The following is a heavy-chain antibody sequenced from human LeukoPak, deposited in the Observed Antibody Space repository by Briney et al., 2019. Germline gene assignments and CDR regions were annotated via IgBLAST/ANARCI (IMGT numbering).Heavy chain of an antibody. CDR2: IYYSGST. D-gene: IGHD1-7*01. V-gene: IGHV4-59*01. J-gene: IGHJ4*02. CDR3: ARDRDWNYGGFDY. Sequence: PSETLSLTCTVSGGSISSYYWSWIRQPPGKGLEWIGYIYYSGSTNYNPSLKSRVTISVDTSKNQFPLKLSSVTAADTAVYYCARDRDWNYGGFDYWGQGTLVTVSS. CDR1: GGSISSYY.